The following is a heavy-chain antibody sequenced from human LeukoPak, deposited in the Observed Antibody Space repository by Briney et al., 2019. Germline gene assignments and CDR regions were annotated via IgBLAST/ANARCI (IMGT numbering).Heavy chain of an antibody. CDR3: VRESSSSGGFDY. V-gene: IGHV1-69*04. J-gene: IGHJ4*02. D-gene: IGHD6-6*01. CDR2: IIPILGIA. Sequence: ASVKVSCKASGGTFISYTISWVRQAPGQGLEWMGRIIPILGIANYAQKFQGRVTITADKSTSTAYMELSSLRSEDTAVYYCVRESSSSGGFDYWGQGTLVTVSS. CDR1: GGTFISYT.